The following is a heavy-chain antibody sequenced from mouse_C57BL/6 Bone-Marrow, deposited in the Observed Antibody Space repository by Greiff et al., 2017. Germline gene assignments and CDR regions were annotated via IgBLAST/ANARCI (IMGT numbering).Heavy chain of an antibody. J-gene: IGHJ1*03. CDR2: INSDGGST. CDR3: ARQRYYGSSYGWYFDV. CDR1: EYEFPSHD. Sequence: EVQLMESGGGLVQPGESLKLSCESNEYEFPSHDMSWVRKTPEKRLELVAAINSDGGSTYYPDTMERRFIISRDNTKKTLYLQMSSLRSEDTALYYCARQRYYGSSYGWYFDVWGTGTTVTVSS. V-gene: IGHV5-2*01. D-gene: IGHD1-1*01.